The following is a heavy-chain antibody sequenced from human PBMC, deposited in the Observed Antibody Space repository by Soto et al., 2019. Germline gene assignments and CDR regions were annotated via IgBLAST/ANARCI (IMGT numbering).Heavy chain of an antibody. J-gene: IGHJ4*02. CDR2: INPSGGST. D-gene: IGHD3-10*01. Sequence: QVQLVQSGAEVKKPGASVKVSCKASGYTFTSYYMHWVRQAPGQGLEWMGIINPSGGSTSYAQKFQGRVTMTRETSTSTGYMELSSRRSEDTAVYYCARDGRRSITMVRTWELTLDYWGQGTLVTVSS. CDR1: GYTFTSYY. V-gene: IGHV1-46*03. CDR3: ARDGRRSITMVRTWELTLDY.